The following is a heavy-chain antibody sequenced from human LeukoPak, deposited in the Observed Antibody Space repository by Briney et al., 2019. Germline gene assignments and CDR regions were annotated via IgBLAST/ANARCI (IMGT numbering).Heavy chain of an antibody. CDR2: ISSSRRTI. CDR1: GFTFSSYE. Sequence: GGSLRLSCAASGFTFSSYEMNWVRQAPGKGLEWGSYISSSRRTISYADSVKGRFTISRDNAKNSLYLQMNSLRAEDTAVYYCARSSSRYCSGGSCYSGVLGYFDYWGQGTLVTVSS. CDR3: ARSSSRYCSGGSCYSGVLGYFDY. J-gene: IGHJ4*02. D-gene: IGHD2-15*01. V-gene: IGHV3-48*01.